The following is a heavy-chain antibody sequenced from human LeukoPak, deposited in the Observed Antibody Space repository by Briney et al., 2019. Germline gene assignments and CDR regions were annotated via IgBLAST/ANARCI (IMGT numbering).Heavy chain of an antibody. CDR1: GFTFSNHA. CDR3: AKGGRFSSGWAYDY. Sequence: PGGSLRLSCAASGFTFSNHAMSWARQAPGKGLEWVSTIGGSGSNTFYADSVKGRFTISGDNSKNTLYLQMNSLRAEDSAVYYCAKGGRFSSGWAYDYWGQGMLVTVSS. D-gene: IGHD6-19*01. CDR2: IGGSGSNT. J-gene: IGHJ4*02. V-gene: IGHV3-23*01.